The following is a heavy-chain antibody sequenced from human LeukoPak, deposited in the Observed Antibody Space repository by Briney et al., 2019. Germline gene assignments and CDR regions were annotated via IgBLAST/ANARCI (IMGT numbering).Heavy chain of an antibody. Sequence: GESLKISCQGSGYSFTTYWIGWVRPMPGKGLEWMGIIFPGDSDTIYSPSFQGQVTISADKSINTAYLQWSSLKASDTAMYFCATSESQTKFDYWGQGTQVIVSS. J-gene: IGHJ4*02. V-gene: IGHV5-51*01. CDR2: IFPGDSDT. D-gene: IGHD1/OR15-1a*01. CDR1: GYSFTTYW. CDR3: ATSESQTKFDY.